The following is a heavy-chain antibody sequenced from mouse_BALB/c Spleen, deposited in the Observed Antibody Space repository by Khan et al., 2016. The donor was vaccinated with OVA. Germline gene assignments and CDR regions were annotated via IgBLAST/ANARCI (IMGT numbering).Heavy chain of an antibody. CDR2: IWSDGST. Sequence: QVQLKQSGPGLVAPSQSLSITCTVSGFTLTNYGVNWVRQPPGKGLEWLGVIWSDGSTNYHSALISRLSTSKDNSKSQVFLKLNSLQTDDTATYYCVKFDGIFYVMDYWGQGTSVTVSS. D-gene: IGHD2-3*01. CDR3: VKFDGIFYVMDY. V-gene: IGHV2-3*01. J-gene: IGHJ4*01. CDR1: GFTLTNYG.